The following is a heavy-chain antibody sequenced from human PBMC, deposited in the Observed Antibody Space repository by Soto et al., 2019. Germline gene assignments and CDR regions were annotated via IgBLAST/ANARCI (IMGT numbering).Heavy chain of an antibody. Sequence: VQLVESGGGLIQPGGSLRLSCAASGFTVSNNHMTWVRQAAGKGLELVSFVHGGGSTSYADSVKGRFPISRDNSRNTLYLQLHSLRADDTAIYSCAGRLTTAASLDYWGRGTLVTVSS. CDR1: GFTVSNNH. CDR2: VHGGGST. J-gene: IGHJ4*02. CDR3: AGRLTTAASLDY. D-gene: IGHD3-16*01. V-gene: IGHV3-53*01.